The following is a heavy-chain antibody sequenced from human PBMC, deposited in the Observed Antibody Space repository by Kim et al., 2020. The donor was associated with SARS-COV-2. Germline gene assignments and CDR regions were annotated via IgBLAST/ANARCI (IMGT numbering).Heavy chain of an antibody. CDR3: AREGLLWFGESYYFDY. V-gene: IGHV3-11*05. J-gene: IGHJ4*02. D-gene: IGHD3-10*01. Sequence: VKGRFTISRAHAKNSLCLQMNSLRAEDTAVYYCAREGLLWFGESYYFDYWGQGTLVTVSS.